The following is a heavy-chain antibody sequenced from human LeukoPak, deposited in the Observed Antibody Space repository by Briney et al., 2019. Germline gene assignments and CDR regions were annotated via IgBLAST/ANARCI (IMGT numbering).Heavy chain of an antibody. V-gene: IGHV1-69*13. CDR1: GGTFSSYA. J-gene: IGHJ4*02. D-gene: IGHD5-12*01. Sequence: SVKVSCKASGGTFSSYAISWVRQAPGQGLEWMGGIIPILGTANYAQKFQGRATITADESTSTAYMELSSLRSEDTAVYYCARDRVNSGYDSTGFDYWGQGTLVTVSS. CDR2: IIPILGTA. CDR3: ARDRVNSGYDSTGFDY.